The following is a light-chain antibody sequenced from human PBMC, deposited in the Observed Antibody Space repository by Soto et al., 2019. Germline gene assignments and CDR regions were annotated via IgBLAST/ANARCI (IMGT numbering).Light chain of an antibody. Sequence: QSVLTQSPSVSGAPGQRVTISCTGGSSNIGAGYDVHWYQQLPGTAPKLLIYGNTNRPSGVPDRFSGSKSGTSASLAITGLQAEDEADYYCQSYDNSLSGSVVFGGGTKLTVL. V-gene: IGLV1-40*01. CDR3: QSYDNSLSGSVV. J-gene: IGLJ2*01. CDR1: SSNIGAGYD. CDR2: GNT.